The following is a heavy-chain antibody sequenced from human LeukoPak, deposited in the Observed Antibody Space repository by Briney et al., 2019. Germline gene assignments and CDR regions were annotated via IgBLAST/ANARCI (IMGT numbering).Heavy chain of an antibody. CDR2: INHSGST. Sequence: SQTLSLTCAVYGGSFSGYYWSWIRQPPGNGLEWIGEINHSGSTNYNPSLKSRVTISVDTSKNQFSLKLSSVTAADTAVYYCARERRQKYSSSWYPRVDAFDIWGQGTMVTVSS. CDR1: GGSFSGYY. J-gene: IGHJ3*02. V-gene: IGHV4-34*01. CDR3: ARERRQKYSSSWYPRVDAFDI. D-gene: IGHD6-13*01.